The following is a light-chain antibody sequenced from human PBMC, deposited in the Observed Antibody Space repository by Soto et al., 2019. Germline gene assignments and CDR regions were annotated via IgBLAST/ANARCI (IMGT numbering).Light chain of an antibody. V-gene: IGKV1-5*01. CDR3: HQYYTPWHM. Sequence: VSANVEDRVTITCRASQNINKRLAWHQQKPGKAPKVLIYDASNLESGVPSTFSGSGSGTEFTLTISNLQPHDIATYYRHQYYTPWHMFGQGTKVDIK. J-gene: IGKJ1*01. CDR1: QNINKR. CDR2: DAS.